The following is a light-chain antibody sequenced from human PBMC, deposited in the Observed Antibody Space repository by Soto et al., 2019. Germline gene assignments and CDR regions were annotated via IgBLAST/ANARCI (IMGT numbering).Light chain of an antibody. CDR3: QQSYSSPRFT. CDR2: ATS. CDR1: QSISGH. J-gene: IGKJ3*01. V-gene: IGKV1-39*01. Sequence: DIQMTQSPSSLSASVGDRVTITCRASQSISGHLNWYQHKPGKAPELLIYATSTLHIGVPSRFSGSGSGTDFSLTISSLQPEDFATYYCQQSYSSPRFTFGPGTKVHIK.